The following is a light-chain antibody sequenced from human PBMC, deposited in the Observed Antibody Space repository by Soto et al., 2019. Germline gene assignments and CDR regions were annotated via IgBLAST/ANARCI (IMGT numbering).Light chain of an antibody. Sequence: EVMLTQSPGTLSLSPGERATLSCRASQSVSSNYLAWYQQKPGQAPRLLIYGASNRATGIPDRFSGIGSGTHFTLAIRRLETEVFGVYYCLQYDTSPRTFGQGTKVEFK. CDR1: QSVSSNY. V-gene: IGKV3-20*01. J-gene: IGKJ1*01. CDR3: LQYDTSPRT. CDR2: GAS.